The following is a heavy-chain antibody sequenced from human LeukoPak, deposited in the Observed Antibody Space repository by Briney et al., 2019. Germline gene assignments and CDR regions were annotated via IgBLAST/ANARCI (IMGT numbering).Heavy chain of an antibody. CDR2: IIPILGTA. CDR3: ARGYYSSSDY. J-gene: IGHJ4*02. Sequence: GASVKVSCKASGGTFSSYAISWVRQAPGQGLEWMGGIIPILGTANYAQKFQGRVTITTDESTSTAYMELRSLRSDDTAVYYCARGYYSSSDYWGQGTLVTVSS. CDR1: GGTFSSYA. V-gene: IGHV1-69*05. D-gene: IGHD6-6*01.